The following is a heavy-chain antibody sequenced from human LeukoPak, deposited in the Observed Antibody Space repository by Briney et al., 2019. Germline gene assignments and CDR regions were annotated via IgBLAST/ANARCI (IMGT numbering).Heavy chain of an antibody. J-gene: IGHJ4*02. Sequence: SGGSLRLSCAASGFTFSSYAMHWVRQAPGKGLEWVAVISYDGSNKYYADSVKGRFTISRDNSKNTLYLQMNSLRAEDTAVYYCARDVGSGRYLDYWGQGTLVTVSS. CDR2: ISYDGSNK. CDR1: GFTFSSYA. V-gene: IGHV3-30*04. CDR3: ARDVGSGRYLDY. D-gene: IGHD3-10*01.